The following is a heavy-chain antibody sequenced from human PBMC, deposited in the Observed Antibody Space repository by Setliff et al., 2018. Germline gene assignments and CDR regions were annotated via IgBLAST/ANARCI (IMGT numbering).Heavy chain of an antibody. Sequence: GSLRLSCAASGFTFSSYSMNWVRQAPGKGLEWVSYISSSSSTIYYADSVKGRFTTSRDNAKNSLYLQMNSLRAEDTAVYYCARDPQQLVQGFDYWGQGTLVTVSS. CDR2: ISSSSSTI. D-gene: IGHD6-13*01. J-gene: IGHJ4*02. V-gene: IGHV3-48*04. CDR3: ARDPQQLVQGFDY. CDR1: GFTFSSYS.